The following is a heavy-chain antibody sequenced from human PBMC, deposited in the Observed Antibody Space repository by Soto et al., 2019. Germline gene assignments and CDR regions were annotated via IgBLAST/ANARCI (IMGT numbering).Heavy chain of an antibody. CDR2: MNPLNGDT. CDR3: ARGNSGAFDI. D-gene: IGHD6-19*01. J-gene: IGHJ3*02. CDR1: GYTLTTYS. V-gene: IGHV1-3*01. Sequence: QVQLVQSGAEVEKPGASVKVSCKASGYTLTTYSMHWVRQAPGQRLEWMGWMNPLNGDTKYSQRFQGRITSISDTSASTAYMELSSLRSEDTAIYYCARGNSGAFDIWGQGTMVTVSS.